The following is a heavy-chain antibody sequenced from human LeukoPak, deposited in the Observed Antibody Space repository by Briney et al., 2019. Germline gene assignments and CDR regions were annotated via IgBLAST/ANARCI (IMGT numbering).Heavy chain of an antibody. Sequence: PSETLSLTCAVYGGSFSGYYWSWIRQPPGRGLEWIGEINHSGSTNYSPSLKSRVTISVDTSKNQFSLKLSSVTAADTAVYYCARVSPNTVTTLQYFDYWGQGTLVTVSS. CDR2: INHSGST. D-gene: IGHD4-17*01. V-gene: IGHV4-34*01. J-gene: IGHJ4*02. CDR3: ARVSPNTVTTLQYFDY. CDR1: GGSFSGYY.